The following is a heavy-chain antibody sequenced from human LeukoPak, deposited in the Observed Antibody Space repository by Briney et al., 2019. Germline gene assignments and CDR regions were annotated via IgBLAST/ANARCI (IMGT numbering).Heavy chain of an antibody. J-gene: IGHJ6*02. D-gene: IGHD3-3*01. V-gene: IGHV1-18*01. CDR1: GYTFTSYG. Sequence: GASVKVSCKASGYTFTSYGISWVQQAPGQGLEWMGWISAYNGNTNYAQKLQGRVTMTTDTSTSTAYMELRSLRSDDTAVYYCARVLGGYYQYYYYYGMDVWGQGTTVTVSS. CDR3: ARVLGGYYQYYYYYGMDV. CDR2: ISAYNGNT.